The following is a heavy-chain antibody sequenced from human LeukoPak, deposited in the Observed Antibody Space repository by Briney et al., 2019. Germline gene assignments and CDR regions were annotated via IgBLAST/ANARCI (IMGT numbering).Heavy chain of an antibody. J-gene: IGHJ3*01. D-gene: IGHD5-24*01. CDR2: INHSGST. V-gene: IGHV4-34*01. Sequence: SETLSLTCAVYGGSFSGYYWSWIRQPPGKGLEWIGGINHSGSTNYNPSLKSRVTISVDTSKNQVSLKLSSVTAADTAVYYCARSLRWLEDAFDVWGQGTMVTVSS. CDR3: ARSLRWLEDAFDV. CDR1: GGSFSGYY.